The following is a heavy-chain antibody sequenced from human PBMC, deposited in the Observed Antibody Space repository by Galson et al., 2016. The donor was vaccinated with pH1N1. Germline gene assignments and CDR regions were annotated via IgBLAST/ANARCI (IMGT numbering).Heavy chain of an antibody. V-gene: IGHV3-30*04. CDR3: AGDRLPYGGNTEGIFYYNGMDV. CDR1: GFTFSSYA. J-gene: IGHJ6*02. D-gene: IGHD4-23*01. CDR2: MSYDGSHK. Sequence: SLRLSCAASGFTFSSYAMHWVRQAPGKGLEWVAVMSYDGSHKYYADSVKGRFTISRDNSKNTLYLQMNSLRAEDTAVYYCAGDRLPYGGNTEGIFYYNGMDVWGQGTTVTVSS.